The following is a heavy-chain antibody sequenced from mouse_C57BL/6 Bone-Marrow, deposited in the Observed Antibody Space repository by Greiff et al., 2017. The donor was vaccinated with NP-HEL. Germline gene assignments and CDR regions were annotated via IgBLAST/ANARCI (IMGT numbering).Heavy chain of an antibody. D-gene: IGHD2-4*01. J-gene: IGHJ3*01. Sequence: VQLQQSGAELVKPGASVKMSCKASGYTFTSYWITWVKQRPGQGLEWIGDIYPGSGSTNYNEKFKSKATLTVDTSSSTAYMQLSSLTSEDSAVYYCASQRAYDYDVAWFAYWGQGTLVTVSA. CDR2: IYPGSGST. V-gene: IGHV1-55*01. CDR1: GYTFTSYW. CDR3: ASQRAYDYDVAWFAY.